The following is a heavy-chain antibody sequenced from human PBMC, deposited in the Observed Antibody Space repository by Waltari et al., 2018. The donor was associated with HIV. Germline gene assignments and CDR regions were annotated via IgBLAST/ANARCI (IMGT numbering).Heavy chain of an antibody. CDR2: STQSGDV. CDR3: ARGEGIVLGDTSVLRIHETSSYYFGLDL. CDR1: GGGFTTYY. J-gene: IGHJ6*02. D-gene: IGHD3-16*01. Sequence: QVRLEQWGAGLLRPAETLSLTCAVYGGGFTTYYWTWIRPSPGNGLGWVGGSTQSGDVRYSPSLKVRVTISVVPSKNQVSLTLKSVRAADTAVYFCARGEGIVLGDTSVLRIHETSSYYFGLDLWGQGT. V-gene: IGHV4-34*01.